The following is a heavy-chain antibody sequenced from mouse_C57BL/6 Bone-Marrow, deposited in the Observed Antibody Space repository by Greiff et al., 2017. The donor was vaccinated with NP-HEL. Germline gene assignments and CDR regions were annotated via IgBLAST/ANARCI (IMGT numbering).Heavy chain of an antibody. Sequence: EVKLMESGGGLVKPGGSLKLSCAASGFTFSSYAMSWVRQTPEKRLEWVATISDGGSYTYYPDNVKGRFTISRDNAKNHLYLQMSHLKAEDTAMYYCARGDGYWGQGTTLTVSS. CDR2: ISDGGSYT. V-gene: IGHV5-4*03. CDR3: ARGDGY. CDR1: GFTFSSYA. J-gene: IGHJ2*01.